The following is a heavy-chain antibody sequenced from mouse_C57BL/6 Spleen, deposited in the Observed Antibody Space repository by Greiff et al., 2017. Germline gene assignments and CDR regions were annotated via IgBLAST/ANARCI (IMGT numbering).Heavy chain of an antibody. D-gene: IGHD2-4*01. Sequence: QVQLQQPGAELVRPGSSVKLSCKASGYTFTSYWMDWVKQRPGQGLEWIGNIYPSDSDTHYNQKFKDKATLTVDKSTSTSYMQLSCLKSEDSTVYDCAREGYDYDFYYAMDYWGQGTSVTVSS. CDR2: IYPSDSDT. CDR3: AREGYDYDFYYAMDY. V-gene: IGHV1-61*01. CDR1: GYTFTSYW. J-gene: IGHJ4*01.